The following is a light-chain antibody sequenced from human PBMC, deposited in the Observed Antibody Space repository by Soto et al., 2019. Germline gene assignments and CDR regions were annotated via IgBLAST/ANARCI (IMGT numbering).Light chain of an antibody. CDR2: DAS. CDR3: QQYYNWPPLT. V-gene: IGKV3-15*01. Sequence: EIVMTQSPATLSLSPGERATLSCRASQSVSSSLAWYQQRPGQAPRLLLYDASTRATNIPGRFSGSGSGTEFTLTISSLQSEDFAVYYWQQYYNWPPLTFGGGTKVEIK. J-gene: IGKJ4*01. CDR1: QSVSSS.